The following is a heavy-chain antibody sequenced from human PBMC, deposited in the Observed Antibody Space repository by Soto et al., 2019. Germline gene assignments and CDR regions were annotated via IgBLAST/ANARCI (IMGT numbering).Heavy chain of an antibody. CDR2: INPNSGGT. V-gene: IGHV1-2*02. D-gene: IGHD1-7*01. CDR1: GYTFTGYY. Sequence: ASVKVSCKASGYTFTGYYMHWVRQAPGQGLEWMGWINPNSGGTNYAQKFQGRVTMTRDTSISTAYMELSRLRSDDTAVYYCARFGLGWKLELGFDYWGQGTLVTVSS. J-gene: IGHJ4*02. CDR3: ARFGLGWKLELGFDY.